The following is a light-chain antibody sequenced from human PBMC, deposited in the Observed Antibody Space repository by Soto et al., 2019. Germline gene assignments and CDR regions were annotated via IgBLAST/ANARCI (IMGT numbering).Light chain of an antibody. CDR2: DAS. Sequence: EIVLTQSPGTLSVSPGERAKGCCGARQSVSSHLAWYQHKPGQAPRLVIFDASSRATGTPARFSGSGSGTDFTLTISGLEPEDFAVYYCQQRSKWPPVTFGQGTRLEIK. CDR1: QSVSSH. J-gene: IGKJ5*01. V-gene: IGKV3-11*01. CDR3: QQRSKWPPVT.